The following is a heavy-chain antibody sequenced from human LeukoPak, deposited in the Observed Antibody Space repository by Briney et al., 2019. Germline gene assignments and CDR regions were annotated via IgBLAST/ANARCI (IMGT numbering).Heavy chain of an antibody. CDR2: ISGSGGST. CDR1: GFTFSSYG. J-gene: IGHJ4*02. Sequence: GGSLRLSCAASGFTFSSYGMSWVRQAPGKGLEWVSAISGSGGSTYYADSVKGRFTISRDNSKNTLYLQMNSLRVEDTAVYYCTKGPKYYDFWSGYQVDYWGQGTLVTVSS. CDR3: TKGPKYYDFWSGYQVDY. V-gene: IGHV3-23*01. D-gene: IGHD3-3*01.